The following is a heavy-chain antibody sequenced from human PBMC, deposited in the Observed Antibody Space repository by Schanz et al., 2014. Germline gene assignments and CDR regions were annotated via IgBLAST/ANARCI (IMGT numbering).Heavy chain of an antibody. V-gene: IGHV3-23*01. Sequence: EVHLLESGGGLVPPGGSLRLSCAASGFNFSDYAMCWVRQAPGKGLEWVSAISGGGGSAYYADSVNGRFTISRDNSKNTLYLQMKSLRAEDTAVYYCARVKYCTITRCYRPETEGIYYMDVWGKGTTVTVSS. J-gene: IGHJ6*03. D-gene: IGHD2-2*01. CDR2: ISGGGGSA. CDR3: ARVKYCTITRCYRPETEGIYYMDV. CDR1: GFNFSDYA.